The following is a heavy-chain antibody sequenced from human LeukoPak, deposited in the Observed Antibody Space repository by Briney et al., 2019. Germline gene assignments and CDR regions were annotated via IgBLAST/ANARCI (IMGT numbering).Heavy chain of an antibody. Sequence: GRSLRLSCAASGFTFSSYGMHWVRQAPGKGLEWVAVIWYDGSNEYCADSVKGRFTVSRDNSKNTLYLQMNSLRAEDTAVYYCARDHEWGRAYFDYWGQGTLVTVSS. CDR1: GFTFSSYG. CDR3: ARDHEWGRAYFDY. J-gene: IGHJ4*02. D-gene: IGHD1-26*01. CDR2: IWYDGSNE. V-gene: IGHV3-33*01.